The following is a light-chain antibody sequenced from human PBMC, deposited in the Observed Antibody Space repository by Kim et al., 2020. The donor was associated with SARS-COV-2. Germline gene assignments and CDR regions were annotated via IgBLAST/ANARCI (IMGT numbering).Light chain of an antibody. V-gene: IGKV3-15*01. CDR1: QSVSSN. CDR3: QRYNNWPRT. Sequence: EIVMTHSPATLSVSPAERATLSGKACQSVSSNLAGYQQKPGQSPRLLIYGASSRATGIPARFGGSGSGTEFTLTIYGLQSEDFAVYYCQRYNNWPRTFGQGTKVDIK. J-gene: IGKJ1*01. CDR2: GAS.